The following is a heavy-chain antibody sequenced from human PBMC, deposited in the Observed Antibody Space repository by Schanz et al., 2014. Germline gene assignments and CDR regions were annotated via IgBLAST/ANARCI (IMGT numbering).Heavy chain of an antibody. J-gene: IGHJ4*02. CDR2: IGGSGDST. CDR3: ARDGDFDY. CDR1: GFTFSNHA. Sequence: EVQLLESGGGLVQPGGSLRLSCAASGFTFSNHALSWVRQAPGKGLEWVSGIGGSGDSTHYADSVKGRFTISRDNPKKTLYLQMNSLRAEDTAVYYCARDGDFDYWGQGTLVTVSS. V-gene: IGHV3-23*01.